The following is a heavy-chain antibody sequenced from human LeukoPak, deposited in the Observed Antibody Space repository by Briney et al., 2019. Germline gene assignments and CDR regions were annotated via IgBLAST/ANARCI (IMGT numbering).Heavy chain of an antibody. Sequence: AGGSLRLSCAASGFTVSSNYMSWVRQAPGKGLEWVSVIYVGGNTYYADSVKGRFTISRDNSKNTLSLQMNSLRAEDTAVYYCATAMTPRDAFDIWGQGTMVTVSS. CDR3: ATAMTPRDAFDI. V-gene: IGHV3-53*01. J-gene: IGHJ3*02. CDR1: GFTVSSNY. D-gene: IGHD2-2*01. CDR2: IYVGGNT.